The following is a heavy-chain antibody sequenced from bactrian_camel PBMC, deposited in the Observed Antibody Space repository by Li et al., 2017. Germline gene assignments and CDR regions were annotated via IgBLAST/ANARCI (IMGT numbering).Heavy chain of an antibody. J-gene: IGHJ6*01. Sequence: HVQLVESGGGSVQTGGSLRLSCTSSSYMYYMAWSRQAPGKERERVAVVYTGADSTYYADSVKGRFTISKDNAKNTLYLQMNTLKPEDTAMYYCAADWTLGGHCYIGPADFGYWGQGTQVTVS. D-gene: IGHD2*01. CDR1: SYMYY. CDR3: AADWTLGGHCYIGPADFGY. V-gene: IGHV3S54*01. CDR2: VYTGADST.